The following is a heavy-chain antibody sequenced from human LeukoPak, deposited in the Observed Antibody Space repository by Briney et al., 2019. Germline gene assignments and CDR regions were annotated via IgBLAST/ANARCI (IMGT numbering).Heavy chain of an antibody. CDR2: LYWNDDK. Sequence: SGATLVHPTKILTLTCTFSGFPLRTSGVGVGWIRQPPGKALEWLALLYWNDDKRYSPSLKSRLTITKDTSKNQVVLTMTNMDPVDTATYYCAHKAYDSSGYYVLDAFDIWGQGTMVTVSS. V-gene: IGHV2-5*01. J-gene: IGHJ3*02. D-gene: IGHD3-22*01. CDR1: GFPLRTSGVG. CDR3: AHKAYDSSGYYVLDAFDI.